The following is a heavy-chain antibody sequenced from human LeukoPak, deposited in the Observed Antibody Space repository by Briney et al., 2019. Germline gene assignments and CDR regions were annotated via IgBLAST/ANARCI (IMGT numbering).Heavy chain of an antibody. CDR1: GGTFSSYA. V-gene: IGHV1-69*13. CDR3: ARVGVSSGWYDNYWYFDL. D-gene: IGHD6-19*01. CDR2: IIPIFGTA. J-gene: IGHJ2*01. Sequence: SVKVSCKASGGTFSSYAISWVRQAPGQGLEWMGGIIPIFGTANYAQKFQGRATITADESTSTAYMELSSLRSEDTAVYYCARVGVSSGWYDNYWYFDLWGRGTLVTVSS.